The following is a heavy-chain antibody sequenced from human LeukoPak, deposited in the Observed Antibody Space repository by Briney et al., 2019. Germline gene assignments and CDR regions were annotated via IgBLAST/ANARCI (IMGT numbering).Heavy chain of an antibody. V-gene: IGHV4-61*01. CDR1: GGSLSSSSYY. D-gene: IGHD3-10*02. Sequence: SETLSLTCTVSGGSLSSSSYYWSWIRQPPGKGLERIGYIYYSGSTNYNPSLKSRVTISVDTSKNQFSLKLSSVTAADTAVYYCARHGTMIGAFDIWGQGTMVTVSS. J-gene: IGHJ3*02. CDR2: IYYSGST. CDR3: ARHGTMIGAFDI.